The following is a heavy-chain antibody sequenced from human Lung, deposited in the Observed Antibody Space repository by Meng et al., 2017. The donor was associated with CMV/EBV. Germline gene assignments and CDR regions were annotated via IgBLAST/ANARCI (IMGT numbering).Heavy chain of an antibody. CDR3: AIPFPPGYCDPGIDF. J-gene: IGHJ4*02. CDR1: GGDFYNFG. CDR2: NITTFGTA. D-gene: IGHD3-9*01. Sequence: SVKVSCKASGGDFYNFGISWIRQAPGQGLQWMGRNITTFGTAQYARGFLGKITISADGPTTTAFMEISGLTSDDTAVYYCAIPFPPGYCDPGIDFWGQGTLVTVSS. V-gene: IGHV1-69*13.